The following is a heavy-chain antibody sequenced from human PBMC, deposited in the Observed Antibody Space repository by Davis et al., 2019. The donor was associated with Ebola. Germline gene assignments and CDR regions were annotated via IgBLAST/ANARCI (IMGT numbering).Heavy chain of an antibody. J-gene: IGHJ6*02. Sequence: PGGSLRLSCAASGFTVSSYAMNWVRQAPGKGLEWVSTISGSGGSTYYADSVKGRFTISRDNSENTLYLQMNSLRAEDMAVYYCAKTDQGNYYYYGMDVWGQGNTVTVSS. CDR1: GFTVSSYA. CDR3: AKTDQGNYYYYGMDV. V-gene: IGHV3-23*01. CDR2: ISGSGGST.